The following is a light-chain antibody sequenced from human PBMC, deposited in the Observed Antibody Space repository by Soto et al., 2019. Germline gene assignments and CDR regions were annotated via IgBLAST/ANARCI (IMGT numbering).Light chain of an antibody. CDR2: GAS. CDR1: QSVTNNF. V-gene: IGKV3-20*01. CDR3: QQYGTPLFT. J-gene: IGKJ3*01. Sequence: IVLTQSPGTLSLSPGERATLSCGASQSVTNNFLAWYQQKPGQAPRLLIYGASSRATGVPDRFSGSGSGTDFTLTNRRLDPGCFAVYYCQQYGTPLFTFGPETKVDIK.